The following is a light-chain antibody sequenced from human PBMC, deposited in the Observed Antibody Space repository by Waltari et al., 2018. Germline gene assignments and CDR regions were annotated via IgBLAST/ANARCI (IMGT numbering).Light chain of an antibody. CDR1: QGASTN. CDR2: EAS. J-gene: IGKJ4*01. CDR3: QQYSLWPLT. V-gene: IGKV3-15*01. Sequence: IVMTQSPATLSVSPGEGATLSCRASQGASTNLAWYQLKPGQAPGLLIYEASNMATDIPARFSGSGSGTEFTLTISSMQSEDFAVYFCQQYSLWPLTFGGGTKVEIK.